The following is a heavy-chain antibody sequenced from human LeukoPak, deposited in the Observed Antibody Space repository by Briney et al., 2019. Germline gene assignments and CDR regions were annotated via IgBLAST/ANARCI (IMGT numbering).Heavy chain of an antibody. J-gene: IGHJ4*02. Sequence: PGGPLRLSCAASGFTFDDYAMHWVRQAPGKGLEWVSGISWNSGSIGYADSVKGRFTISRDNAKNSLYLQMNSLRAEDTALYYCAKDTSIYYGSGSFDYWGQGTLVTVSS. CDR2: ISWNSGSI. D-gene: IGHD3-10*01. CDR1: GFTFDDYA. V-gene: IGHV3-9*01. CDR3: AKDTSIYYGSGSFDY.